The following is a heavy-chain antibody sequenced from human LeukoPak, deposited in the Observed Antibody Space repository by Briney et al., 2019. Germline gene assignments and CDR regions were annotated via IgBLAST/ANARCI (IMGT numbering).Heavy chain of an antibody. V-gene: IGHV1-8*03. D-gene: IGHD2-15*01. Sequence: GASVKVSCKASGYTFTSYDINWVRQATGQGLEWMGWMNPNSGNTGYAQKFQGRVTITRNTSISTAYMELSSLRSEDTAVYYCARRARAFCSGGSCYGIYHYYYMDVWGKGTTVTVSS. J-gene: IGHJ6*03. CDR2: MNPNSGNT. CDR1: GYTFTSYD. CDR3: ARRARAFCSGGSCYGIYHYYYMDV.